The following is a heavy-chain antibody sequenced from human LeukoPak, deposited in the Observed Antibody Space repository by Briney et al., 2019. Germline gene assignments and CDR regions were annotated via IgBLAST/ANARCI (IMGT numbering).Heavy chain of an antibody. D-gene: IGHD1-26*01. J-gene: IGHJ4*02. CDR1: GGSVGSAGYY. CDR2: IYYIRNT. V-gene: IGHV4-61*08. Sequence: SETLSLTCTVSGGSVGSAGYYWSWIRQRPGGGLEWIGYIYYIRNTNYNPSLKSRVTMSLYPSKNQFSLKLNSVTAADTAVYYGARTQSQSGSYRYYFGYWGQGTLVTVSS. CDR3: ARTQSQSGSYRYYFGY.